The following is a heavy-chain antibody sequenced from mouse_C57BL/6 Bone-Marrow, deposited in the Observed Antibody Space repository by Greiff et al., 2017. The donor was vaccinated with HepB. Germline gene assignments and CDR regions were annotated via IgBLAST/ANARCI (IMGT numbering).Heavy chain of an antibody. CDR2: ISYDGSN. Sequence: EVKLMESGPGLVKPSQSLSLTCSVTGYSITSGYYWNWIRQFQGNKLEWMGYISYDGSNNYNPSLKNRISITRDTSKNQFFLKLNSVTTEDTATYYGGRDIYDLMYYWGQGASVTVA. CDR3: GRDIYDLMYY. J-gene: IGHJ4*01. D-gene: IGHD2-3*01. CDR1: GYSITSGYY. V-gene: IGHV3-6*01.